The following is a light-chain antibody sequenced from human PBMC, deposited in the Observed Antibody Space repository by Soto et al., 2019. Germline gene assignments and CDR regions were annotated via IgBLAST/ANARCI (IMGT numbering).Light chain of an antibody. J-gene: IGKJ1*01. CDR3: QQYNSYSPT. CDR1: QSISTW. Sequence: DIQMTQSPSTLSASVGDRVTITCRASQSISTWLAWYQQEPGKAPKLLIHKASSLQSGVPSRFSGSGSGTDFTLTISSLHPDDFAPYYCQQYNSYSPTFGQGTRVEI. CDR2: KAS. V-gene: IGKV1-5*03.